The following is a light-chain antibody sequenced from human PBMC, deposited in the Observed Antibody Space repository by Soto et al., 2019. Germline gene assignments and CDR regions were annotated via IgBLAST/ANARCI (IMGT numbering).Light chain of an antibody. CDR3: QQLDSYPHT. Sequence: DIQLTQSPSFLSASVGDRVTITCRASQGISSHLVWYQQKPGKAPQLLIYAASTWQSGVPSSFSGSGSETEFTLTISSLQPEDFAVYYCQQLDSYPHTFGRGTNLNIK. CDR2: AAS. V-gene: IGKV1-9*01. J-gene: IGKJ2*01. CDR1: QGISSH.